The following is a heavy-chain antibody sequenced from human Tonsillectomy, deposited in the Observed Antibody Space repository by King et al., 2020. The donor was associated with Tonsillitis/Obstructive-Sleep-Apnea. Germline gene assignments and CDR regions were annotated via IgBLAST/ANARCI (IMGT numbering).Heavy chain of an antibody. J-gene: IGHJ4*02. D-gene: IGHD3-16*01. CDR1: GGTFSSIS. CDR2: IVPILGIA. Sequence: VQLVESGAEVKKPGSSVKLSCKASGGTFSSISITWVRQAPGQGLEWMGGIVPILGIANNAQKLQGRVTITADESTNTAYMDLSSLTSEDTAMYYCATPYDKPDNWGQGTLVTVSS. V-gene: IGHV1-69*10. CDR3: ATPYDKPDN.